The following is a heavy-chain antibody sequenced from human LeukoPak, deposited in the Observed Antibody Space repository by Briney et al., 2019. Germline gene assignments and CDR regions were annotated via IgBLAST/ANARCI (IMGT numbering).Heavy chain of an antibody. CDR1: GYTFTSYD. D-gene: IGHD6-13*01. V-gene: IGHV1-8*03. CDR3: ARGAGQQLVRDTIDY. J-gene: IGHJ4*02. CDR2: MNPNSGNT. Sequence: ASVKVSCKASGYTFTSYDINWVRQATGQGLEWMGWMNPNSGNTGYAQKFQGRVTITRNTSISTAYMELSSLRSEDTAVYYCARGAGQQLVRDTIDYWGQGTLVTVSS.